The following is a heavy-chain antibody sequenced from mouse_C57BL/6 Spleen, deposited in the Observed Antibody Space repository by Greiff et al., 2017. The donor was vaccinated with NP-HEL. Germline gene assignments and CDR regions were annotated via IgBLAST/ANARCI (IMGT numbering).Heavy chain of an antibody. Sequence: VQLKHSGPELVKPGASVKISCKASGYTFTDYYMNWVKQSHGKSLEWIGDINPNNGGTSYNQKFKGKATLTVDKSSSTAYMELRSLTSEDSAVYYCARNYYGSPFAYWGQGTLVTVSA. CDR2: INPNNGGT. J-gene: IGHJ3*01. D-gene: IGHD1-1*01. CDR3: ARNYYGSPFAY. CDR1: GYTFTDYY. V-gene: IGHV1-26*01.